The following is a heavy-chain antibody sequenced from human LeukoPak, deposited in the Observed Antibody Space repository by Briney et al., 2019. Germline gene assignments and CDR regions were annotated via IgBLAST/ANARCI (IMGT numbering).Heavy chain of an antibody. J-gene: IGHJ5*02. D-gene: IGHD3-9*01. CDR1: GYTFSIYA. Sequence: GASVKVSCKASGYTFSIYAIHWVRQAPGQRLEWMGWINAGNGNTKYSQKFQGRVTITRDTSASTAYMELSSLRSEDTAVYYCAREADILTAYSFDPWGQGTLVIASS. V-gene: IGHV1-3*01. CDR2: INAGNGNT. CDR3: AREADILTAYSFDP.